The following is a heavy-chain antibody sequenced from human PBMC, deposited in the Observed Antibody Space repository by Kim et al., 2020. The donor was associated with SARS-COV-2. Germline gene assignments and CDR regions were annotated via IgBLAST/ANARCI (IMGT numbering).Heavy chain of an antibody. D-gene: IGHD3-10*01. CDR3: AKFGSFDS. V-gene: IGHV3-23*01. CDR2: ITGNDGTT. J-gene: IGHJ4*02. Sequence: GGSLRLSCAASGFTFSNYGMTWVRQAPGKGLEWVSGITGNDGTTYYSDSVKGRFTISRDDSRSTLYLQMNSLRAEDTAVYYCAKFGSFDSWGRGTLVSVS. CDR1: GFTFSNYG.